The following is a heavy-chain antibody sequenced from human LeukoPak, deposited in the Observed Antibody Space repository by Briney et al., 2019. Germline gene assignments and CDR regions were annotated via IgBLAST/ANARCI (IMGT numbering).Heavy chain of an antibody. D-gene: IGHD6-13*01. Sequence: GGSLRLSCAASGFTFSSYAMSWVRQAPGKGLEWVSAISGSGGSTYYADSVKGRFTISRDNSKNTLYLQMDSLRAEDTAVYYCAKAEYSISCQKCWIDYWGQGTLVTVSS. CDR1: GFTFSSYA. V-gene: IGHV3-23*01. J-gene: IGHJ4*02. CDR3: AKAEYSISCQKCWIDY. CDR2: ISGSGGST.